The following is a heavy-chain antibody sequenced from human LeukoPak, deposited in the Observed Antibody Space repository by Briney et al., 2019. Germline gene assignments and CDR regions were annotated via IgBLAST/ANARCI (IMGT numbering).Heavy chain of an antibody. CDR3: ARADTAMVTLFDP. CDR2: INPNSGGT. D-gene: IGHD5-18*01. Sequence: GASVKVSCKASGYTFTGYYMHWVRQAPGQGLEWMGWINPNSGGTNYAQKFQGRVTMTRDTSISTAYMELSRLRSDDTAVYYCARADTAMVTLFDPWGQGTLVTVSS. V-gene: IGHV1-2*02. J-gene: IGHJ5*02. CDR1: GYTFTGYY.